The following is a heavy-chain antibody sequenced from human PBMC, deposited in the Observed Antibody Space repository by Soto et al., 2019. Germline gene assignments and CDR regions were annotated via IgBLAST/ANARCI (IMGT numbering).Heavy chain of an antibody. CDR1: GFTFSTYV. Sequence: GSLRLSCAASGFTFSTYVMSWVRQAPGKGLEWVSGISGSGANTRYADSVKGRFTISKDNSKNTVYLQMSSLSAEDTAVYYCAKDWRNNWNYYPVFDFWGQGALVTVSS. J-gene: IGHJ4*02. V-gene: IGHV3-23*01. D-gene: IGHD1-7*01. CDR3: AKDWRNNWNYYPVFDF. CDR2: ISGSGANT.